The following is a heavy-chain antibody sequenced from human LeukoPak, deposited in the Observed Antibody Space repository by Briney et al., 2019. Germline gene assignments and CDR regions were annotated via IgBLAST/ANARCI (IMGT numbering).Heavy chain of an antibody. CDR1: GFTFSSYG. J-gene: IGHJ5*02. Sequence: GGSLRLSCAASGFTFSSYGMHWVRQSPGKGLQWVSLISFGSSYISYADSLKGRSTVSRDDAKSSVYLEMTSLRAEDTAVYYCARASTDYSVTDGFDTWGPGTLVTVSS. V-gene: IGHV3-21*01. CDR3: ARASTDYSVTDGFDT. CDR2: ISFGSSYI. D-gene: IGHD4-11*01.